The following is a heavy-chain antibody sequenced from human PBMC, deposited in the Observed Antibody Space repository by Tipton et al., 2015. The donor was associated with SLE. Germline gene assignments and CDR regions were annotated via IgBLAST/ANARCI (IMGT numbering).Heavy chain of an antibody. Sequence: SLRLSCAASGFTFSSYGMHWVRQAPGKGLEWVTIISYDGDNKYYADSVRGRFTISRDNSKNTLFLQMNSLRAEDTALYYCAKDIERGQIPDGGMDVWGQGTTVTVSS. CDR1: GFTFSSYG. J-gene: IGHJ6*02. CDR3: AKDIERGQIPDGGMDV. V-gene: IGHV3-30*18. D-gene: IGHD1-26*01. CDR2: ISYDGDNK.